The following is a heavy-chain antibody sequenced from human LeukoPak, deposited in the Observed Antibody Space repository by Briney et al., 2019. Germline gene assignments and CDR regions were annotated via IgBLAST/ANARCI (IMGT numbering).Heavy chain of an antibody. Sequence: SESLSLTCTVSGGSIRSYYWSWSRQPPGKGLEWIGYIYYSGSTNYNPSLKSRVSISVDTSKNQFSLKLSSVTAADTAVYYCARTGSTVTMLYPFDHWGQGTLVTVSS. CDR1: GGSIRSYY. CDR3: ARTGSTVTMLYPFDH. CDR2: IYYSGST. J-gene: IGHJ4*02. V-gene: IGHV4-59*01. D-gene: IGHD4-17*01.